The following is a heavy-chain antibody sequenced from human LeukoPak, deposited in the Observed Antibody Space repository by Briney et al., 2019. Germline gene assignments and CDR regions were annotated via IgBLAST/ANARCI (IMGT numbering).Heavy chain of an antibody. CDR1: GYSFTSYW. CDR3: ASHLNDYGGKVGAFDI. V-gene: IGHV5-51*01. CDR2: IYPGDSDT. Sequence: GESLKISCKGSGYSFTSYWIGWVRQMPGKGLEWMGIIYPGDSDTRYSPSFQGQVTVSADKSISTAYLQWSSLKASDTAMYYCASHLNDYGGKVGAFDIWGQGTMVTVSS. D-gene: IGHD4-23*01. J-gene: IGHJ3*02.